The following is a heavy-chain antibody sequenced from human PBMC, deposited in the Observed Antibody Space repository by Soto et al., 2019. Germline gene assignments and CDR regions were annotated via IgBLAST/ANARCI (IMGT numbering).Heavy chain of an antibody. Sequence: QVQLQESGPGLVKPSGTLSLICGVSGGSIRSSNWWSWVRQPPGKGLEWIGEIDHSGSTNYNPSLKSRVTISVDKSKNPFSLKLTSVTAAATAMYYCARGVTMVRGVTITPGAAFDIWGQGTRVNVSS. CDR2: IDHSGST. V-gene: IGHV4-4*02. D-gene: IGHD3-10*01. CDR1: GGSIRSSNW. J-gene: IGHJ3*02. CDR3: ARGVTMVRGVTITPGAAFDI.